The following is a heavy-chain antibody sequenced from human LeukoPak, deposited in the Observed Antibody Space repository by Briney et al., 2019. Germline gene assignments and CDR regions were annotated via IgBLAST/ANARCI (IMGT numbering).Heavy chain of an antibody. V-gene: IGHV3-11*06. CDR1: GFTFSDYY. D-gene: IGHD3-3*01. Sequence: GSLRLSCAASGFTFSDYYMSWIRQAPGKGLEWVSSISSSSSYIYYADSGKGRFTISRDNAKNSLYLQMNSLRAEDTAVYYCARDHKADYDFWSGYNWFDPWGQGTLVTVSS. CDR3: ARDHKADYDFWSGYNWFDP. J-gene: IGHJ5*02. CDR2: ISSSSSYI.